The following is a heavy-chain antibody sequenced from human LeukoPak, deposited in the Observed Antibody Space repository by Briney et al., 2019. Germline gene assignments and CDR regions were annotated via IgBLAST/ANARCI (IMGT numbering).Heavy chain of an antibody. V-gene: IGHV3-21*01. CDR1: GFTFSSYS. D-gene: IGHD3-10*01. CDR2: ISSSSSYI. J-gene: IGHJ5*02. Sequence: GGSLRLSCAASGFTFSSYSVNWVRQAPGKGLEWVSSISSSSSYIYYADSVKGRFTISRDNAKNSLYLQMNSLRAEDTAVYYCARDFGPVNWFDPWGQGTLVTVSS. CDR3: ARDFGPVNWFDP.